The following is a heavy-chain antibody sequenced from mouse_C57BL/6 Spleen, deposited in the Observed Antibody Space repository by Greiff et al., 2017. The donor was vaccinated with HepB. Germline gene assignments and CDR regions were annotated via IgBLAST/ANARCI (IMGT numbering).Heavy chain of an antibody. CDR3: AFGSSYWYLMS. J-gene: IGHJ1*03. D-gene: IGHD1-1*01. CDR2: INPNNGGT. CDR1: GYTFTDYN. V-gene: IGHV1-18*01. Sequence: EVQLQQSGPELVKPGASVKIPCKASGYTFTDYNMDWVKQSHGKSLEWIGDINPNNGGTIYNQKFKGKATLTVDKSSSTAYMELRSLTSEDTAVYYCAFGSSYWYLMSGAQGPRSPSPQ.